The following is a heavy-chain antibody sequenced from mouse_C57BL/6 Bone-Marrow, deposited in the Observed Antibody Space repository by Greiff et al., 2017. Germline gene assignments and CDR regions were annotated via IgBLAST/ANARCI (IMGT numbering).Heavy chain of an antibody. D-gene: IGHD2-2*01. Sequence: QVQLQQSGAELVRPGTSVKMSCKASGYTFTNYWIGWAKQRPGHGLGWIGDIYPGGGYTNYNEKFKGKATLTADKSSSTAYMQFSSLTSEDSAIDYCALTMVTSWFAYWGQGTLVTVSA. CDR1: GYTFTNYW. J-gene: IGHJ3*01. CDR3: ALTMVTSWFAY. V-gene: IGHV1-63*01. CDR2: IYPGGGYT.